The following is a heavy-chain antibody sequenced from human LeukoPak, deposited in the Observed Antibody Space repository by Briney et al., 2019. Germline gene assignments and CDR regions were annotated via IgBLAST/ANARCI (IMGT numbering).Heavy chain of an antibody. CDR2: SSPRGEIL. CDR1: VYTFSIYG. V-gene: IGHV3-23*01. D-gene: IGHD3-10*01. J-gene: IGHJ4*02. Sequence: GSLRLSCVDSVYTFSIYGMNWVRHAPRGGLEWGSGSSPRGEILYYAYSVKGRFTISRDNSKGTVSLEMHSLRPDDTATYFCAKDDGWLHYYHWGQGILVTVSS. CDR3: AKDDGWLHYYH.